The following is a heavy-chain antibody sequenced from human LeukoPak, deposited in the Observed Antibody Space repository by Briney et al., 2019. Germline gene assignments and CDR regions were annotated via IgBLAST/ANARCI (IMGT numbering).Heavy chain of an antibody. V-gene: IGHV1-2*02. Sequence: GASVKVSCKTSGYTFTGYYMHWVRQAPGQGLEWMGWINPKNAGTNYAQKFQGRVTMTRDTSISTAYMELSRLRSDDTAVYYCARGRGIVGATTSRYFDYWGQGTLVTVSS. CDR3: ARGRGIVGATTSRYFDY. J-gene: IGHJ4*02. CDR2: INPKNAGT. D-gene: IGHD1-26*01. CDR1: GYTFTGYY.